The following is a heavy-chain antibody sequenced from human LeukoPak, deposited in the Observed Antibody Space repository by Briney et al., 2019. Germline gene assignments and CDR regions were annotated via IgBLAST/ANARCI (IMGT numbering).Heavy chain of an antibody. CDR2: INPNSGGT. D-gene: IGHD6-6*01. CDR1: EYTFTSYY. Sequence: PGASVKVSCKASEYTFTSYYMHWVRQAPGQGLEWMGWINPNSGGTNYAQKFQGRVTMTRDTSISTAYMELSRLRSDDTAVYYCARDKEAARGRVFDYWGQGTLVTVSS. CDR3: ARDKEAARGRVFDY. V-gene: IGHV1-2*02. J-gene: IGHJ4*02.